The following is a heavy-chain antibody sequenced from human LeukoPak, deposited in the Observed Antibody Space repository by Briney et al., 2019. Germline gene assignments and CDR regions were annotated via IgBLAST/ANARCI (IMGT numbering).Heavy chain of an antibody. CDR3: ARIRFGESYAPKSYSYYYMAV. D-gene: IGHD3-10*01. CDR1: GFTLSSYW. V-gene: IGHV3-7*01. CDR2: IKQDGSEK. J-gene: IGHJ6*03. Sequence: GGSLRLSCAASGFTLSSYWMSWVRQAPGKGLEWVANIKQDGSEKYYVDSVKGRFTISRDNAKNSLYLQMNRLRVEDTAVYYCARIRFGESYAPKSYSYYYMAVWGIGTTVTISS.